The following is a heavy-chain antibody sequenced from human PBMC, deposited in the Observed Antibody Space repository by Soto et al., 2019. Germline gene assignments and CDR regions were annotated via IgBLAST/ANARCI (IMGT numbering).Heavy chain of an antibody. CDR3: ARDRSSSGYGYYYYYMDV. D-gene: IGHD6-13*01. Sequence: QVQLQQWGAGLLKPSETLSLTCAVYGGSFSGYYWSWIRQPPGKGLEWIGEINHSGSTNYNPSLKRRVTISVDTSKNQFSLKLSSVTAADTAVYYCARDRSSSGYGYYYYYMDVWGKGTTVTVSS. CDR1: GGSFSGYY. V-gene: IGHV4-34*01. CDR2: INHSGST. J-gene: IGHJ6*03.